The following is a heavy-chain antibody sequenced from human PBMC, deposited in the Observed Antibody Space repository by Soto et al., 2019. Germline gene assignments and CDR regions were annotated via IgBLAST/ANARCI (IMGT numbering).Heavy chain of an antibody. Sequence: PSETLSLTCSVSCGSINSGRSSWNWIRQSPGKGLEWIAYIYHSGSTYYNPSLKSRVTISVDRSENQFSLKLTSVTAADTAVYYCVRESTTSGPNWFDTWGPGILVTVSS. CDR2: IYHSGST. J-gene: IGHJ5*02. CDR3: VRESTTSGPNWFDT. CDR1: CGSINSGRSS. D-gene: IGHD1-1*01. V-gene: IGHV4-30-2*06.